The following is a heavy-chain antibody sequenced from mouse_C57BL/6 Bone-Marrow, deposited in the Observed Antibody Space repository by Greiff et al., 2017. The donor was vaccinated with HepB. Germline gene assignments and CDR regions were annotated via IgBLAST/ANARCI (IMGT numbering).Heavy chain of an antibody. Sequence: EVQLVESEGGLVQPGSSMKLSCTASGFTFSDYYMAWVRQVPEKGLEWVANINYDGSSTYYLDSLKSRFIISRDNAKNILYLQMSSLKSEDTATYYCARDRTYYYGSSPYWYFDVWGTGTTVTVSS. D-gene: IGHD1-1*01. V-gene: IGHV5-16*01. CDR2: INYDGSST. CDR3: ARDRTYYYGSSPYWYFDV. J-gene: IGHJ1*03. CDR1: GFTFSDYY.